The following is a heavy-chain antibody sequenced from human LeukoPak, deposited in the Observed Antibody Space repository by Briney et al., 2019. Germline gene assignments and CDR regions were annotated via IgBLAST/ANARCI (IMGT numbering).Heavy chain of an antibody. CDR3: AREAFTLVGVVITNLATWFDP. Sequence: SETLSLTCAVYGGSFSTNSWSWIRQPPGKGLEWIGEINQSGAINYNASLKSRITISVDTSKNQFSLKVKSVTAADAGVYYCAREAFTLVGVVITNLATWFDPWGQGTLVTVSS. V-gene: IGHV4-34*01. CDR2: INQSGAI. CDR1: GGSFSTNS. J-gene: IGHJ5*02. D-gene: IGHD3-3*01.